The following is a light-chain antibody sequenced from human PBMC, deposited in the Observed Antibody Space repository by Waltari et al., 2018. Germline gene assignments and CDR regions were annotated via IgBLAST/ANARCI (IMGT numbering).Light chain of an antibody. V-gene: IGLV1-44*01. Sequence: QSVVTQPPSASGTPGQRVTISCSGSSSNIGSNTVNWYQPLPGPAPKVLIYSNKQRPSGVPDRFSGSKSGTSASLAISGLQSEDEADYYCAAWDDSLNGLVFGTGTKVTVL. CDR1: SSNIGSNT. CDR2: SNK. J-gene: IGLJ1*01. CDR3: AAWDDSLNGLV.